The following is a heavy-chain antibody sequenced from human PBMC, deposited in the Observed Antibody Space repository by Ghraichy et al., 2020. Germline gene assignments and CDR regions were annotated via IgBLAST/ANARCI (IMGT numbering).Heavy chain of an antibody. V-gene: IGHV1-24*01. CDR1: GYTLTELS. CDR3: ATHARMVGYFDL. CDR2: FDPEDGET. D-gene: IGHD2-15*01. J-gene: IGHJ2*01. Sequence: ASVKVSCKVSGYTLTELSMHWVRQAPGKGLEWMGGFDPEDGETIYAQKFQGRVTMTEDTSTDTAYMELSSLRSEDTAVYYCATHARMVGYFDLWGRGTLVTVSS.